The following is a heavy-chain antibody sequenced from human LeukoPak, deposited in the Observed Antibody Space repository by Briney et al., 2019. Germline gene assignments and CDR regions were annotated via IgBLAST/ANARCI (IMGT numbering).Heavy chain of an antibody. Sequence: PGGSLRLSCTVSGFTVSSNSMSWVRQAPGKGLEWVSFIYSGTIHYSDSVKGRFTISRDNSKNTLYLQMNSLRAEDTAVYYCAKIPYGDYLLDYYYYMDVWGKGTTVTISS. CDR3: AKIPYGDYLLDYYYYMDV. V-gene: IGHV3-66*03. CDR2: IYSGTI. J-gene: IGHJ6*03. CDR1: GFTVSSNS. D-gene: IGHD4-17*01.